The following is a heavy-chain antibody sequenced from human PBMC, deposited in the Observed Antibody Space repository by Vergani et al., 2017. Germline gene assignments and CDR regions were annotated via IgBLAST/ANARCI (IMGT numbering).Heavy chain of an antibody. Sequence: EVQLLESGGDLVQQGGSLRLSCAASGFTFMMHAMSWVRQAPGTGLEWVTTVSARERRTNYADSVKVRFTISRDNSKNTLFMHMNGLRPEATAVYDWAKVCRTEVAGTVGAFDIWGQGTMVTVSS. J-gene: IGHJ3*02. CDR2: VSARERRT. D-gene: IGHD6-19*01. CDR3: AKVCRTEVAGTVGAFDI. CDR1: GFTFMMHA. V-gene: IGHV3-23*01.